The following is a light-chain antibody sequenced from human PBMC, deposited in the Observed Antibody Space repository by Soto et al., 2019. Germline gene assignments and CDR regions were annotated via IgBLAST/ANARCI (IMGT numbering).Light chain of an antibody. Sequence: QSALTQPASVSGSPGQSITISSTGTSSTVGGFNVVSWYQQHPGKAPKVIIYEGIKRPSGVSNRFSGSNSGSTASLTIFGLQAEDEADYYCCSYVGATTYVFGTGTKVTVL. V-gene: IGLV2-23*01. CDR2: EGI. CDR1: SSTVGGFNV. J-gene: IGLJ1*01. CDR3: CSYVGATTYV.